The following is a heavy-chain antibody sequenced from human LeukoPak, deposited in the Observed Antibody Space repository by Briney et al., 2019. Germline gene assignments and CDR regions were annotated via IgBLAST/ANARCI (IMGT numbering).Heavy chain of an antibody. J-gene: IGHJ5*02. CDR2: IIPIFGTA. D-gene: IGHD3-10*01. CDR1: GYTFTSYG. Sequence: KVSCKASGYTFTSYGISWVRQAPGQGLEWMGGIIPIFGTANYAQKFQGRVTITTDESASTAYMELSSLRSEDTAVYYCARGRITMVRDNWFDPWGQGTLVTVSS. V-gene: IGHV1-69*05. CDR3: ARGRITMVRDNWFDP.